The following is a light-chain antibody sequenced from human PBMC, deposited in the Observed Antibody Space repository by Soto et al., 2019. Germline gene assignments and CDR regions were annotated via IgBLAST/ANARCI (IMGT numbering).Light chain of an antibody. CDR3: QHYGISLRT. Sequence: IMLTHSPGTLSLSPGERAHLXWRASQSLSNNIYLAWYQQKPGQAPRLLIYGASNTATGIPDRFSGSGSGTDFTLTISRLEPEDFAVYYCQHYGISLRTFGQGAMVDI. CDR2: GAS. V-gene: IGKV3-20*01. J-gene: IGKJ1*01. CDR1: QSLSNNIY.